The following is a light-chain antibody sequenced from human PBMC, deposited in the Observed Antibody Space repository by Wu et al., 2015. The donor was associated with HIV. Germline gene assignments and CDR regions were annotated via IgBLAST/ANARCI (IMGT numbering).Light chain of an antibody. V-gene: IGKV3-15*01. Sequence: EIVMTQSPATLSVSPGERATLSCRASQNVNSNLAWYQQKPGQTPRLLMYDASTRATDIPARFSGSGSGTEFTLTISSIQSEDLHLYCQQYNNWPPYTFGLGDQGGDQ. J-gene: IGKJ2*01. CDR2: DAS. CDR1: QNVNSN. CDR3: QQYNNWPPYT.